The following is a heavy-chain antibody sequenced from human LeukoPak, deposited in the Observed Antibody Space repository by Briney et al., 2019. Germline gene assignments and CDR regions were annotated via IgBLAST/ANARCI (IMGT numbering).Heavy chain of an antibody. D-gene: IGHD6-13*01. J-gene: IGHJ3*02. V-gene: IGHV4-31*03. CDR1: GGSISSGGYY. CDR3: ARAPGIEKQLVYIDAFDI. CDR2: IYYSGST. Sequence: SETLSLTCTVSGGSISSGGYYWSWIRQHPGKGLEWIGYIYYSGSTYYNPSLKSRVTISVDTSKNQFSLKLSSVTAADTAVYYCARAPGIEKQLVYIDAFDIWGQGTMVTVSS.